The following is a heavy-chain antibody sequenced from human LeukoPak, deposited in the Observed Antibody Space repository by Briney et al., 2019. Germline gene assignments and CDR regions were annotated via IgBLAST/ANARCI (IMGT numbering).Heavy chain of an antibody. CDR3: ARDPIYCGGDCYYDY. D-gene: IGHD2-21*01. CDR2: ISSSSSYI. V-gene: IGHV3-21*01. CDR1: GFTFSSYS. J-gene: IGHJ4*02. Sequence: GGSLRLSCAASGFTFSSYSMDWVRQAPGKGLEWVSSISSSSSYIYYADSVKGRFTISRDNAKNSLYLQMNSLRAEDTAVYYCARDPIYCGGDCYYDYWGQGTLVTVSS.